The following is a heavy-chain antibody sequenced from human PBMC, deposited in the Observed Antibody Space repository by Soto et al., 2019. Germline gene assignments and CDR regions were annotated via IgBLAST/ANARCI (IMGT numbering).Heavy chain of an antibody. V-gene: IGHV2-5*02. Sequence: QITLKESGPTLVKPTQTLTLTCTFSGFSLSSTRMAVGWIRQPPGKPLEWLALIYWDDDKRYSPFLKSRLTITKDTSKNQVVLTMSYMDPVDTARYYCAHIVVAGLGYYFDYWCQGTLVTVSS. CDR1: GFSLSSTRMA. CDR3: AHIVVAGLGYYFDY. D-gene: IGHD6-19*01. J-gene: IGHJ4*02. CDR2: IYWDDDK.